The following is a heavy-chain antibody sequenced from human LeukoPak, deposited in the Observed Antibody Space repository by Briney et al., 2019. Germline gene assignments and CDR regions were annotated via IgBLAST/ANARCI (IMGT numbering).Heavy chain of an antibody. V-gene: IGHV3-15*01. Sequence: PGGSLRLACAASACTFSNACMSWVCQAPGKGLEWVGRIKSKSNGGATDYAAPVKGRFTISRDDSKNTLYLQMNSLKTEDTAVYYCSTAPAAVDYWGQGTLVTVSS. CDR1: ACTFSNAC. CDR3: STAPAAVDY. J-gene: IGHJ4*02. CDR2: IKSKSNGGAT. D-gene: IGHD6-25*01.